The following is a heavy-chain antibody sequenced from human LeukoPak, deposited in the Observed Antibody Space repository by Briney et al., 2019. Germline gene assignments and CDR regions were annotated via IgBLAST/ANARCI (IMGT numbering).Heavy chain of an antibody. CDR1: GFTFSSYA. D-gene: IGHD1-1*01. CDR3: ARQLDPNDY. Sequence: GGSLRLSCAAPGFTFSSYAMSWVRQAPEKGLEWVSGISGSGGSTYYADSVKGRFTISRDNSKNTLYLQMNSLRAEDTAVYYCARQLDPNDYWGQGTLVTVSS. J-gene: IGHJ4*02. CDR2: ISGSGGST. V-gene: IGHV3-23*01.